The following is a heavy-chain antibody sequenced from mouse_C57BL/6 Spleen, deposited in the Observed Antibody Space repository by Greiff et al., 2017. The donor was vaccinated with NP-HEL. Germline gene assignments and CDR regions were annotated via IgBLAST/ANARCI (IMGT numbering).Heavy chain of an antibody. J-gene: IGHJ1*03. CDR1: GFTFSSYA. Sequence: EVQGVESGGGLVKPGGSLKLSCAASGFTFSSYAMSWVRQTPEKRLEWVATISDGGSYTYYPDNVKGRFTISRDDAKNNLYLQMSHLKSEDTAMYYCARDTLSQGYFDVWGTGTTVTVSS. V-gene: IGHV5-4*01. CDR2: ISDGGSYT. CDR3: ARDTLSQGYFDV.